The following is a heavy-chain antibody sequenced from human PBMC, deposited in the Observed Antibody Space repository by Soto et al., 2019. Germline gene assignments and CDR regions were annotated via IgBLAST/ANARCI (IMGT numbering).Heavy chain of an antibody. CDR2: MNPNSGNT. CDR1: GYTFTSYD. J-gene: IGHJ6*02. Sequence: QVQLVQSGAEVKKPGASVKVSCKASGYTFTSYDINWVRQATGQGLEWMGWMNPNSGNTGYAQKFQGRVTMTRNTSISTAYMELSSLRSEDTAVYYCARVQDTAMVTFYYYGMDVWGQGTTVTVSS. D-gene: IGHD5-18*01. V-gene: IGHV1-8*01. CDR3: ARVQDTAMVTFYYYGMDV.